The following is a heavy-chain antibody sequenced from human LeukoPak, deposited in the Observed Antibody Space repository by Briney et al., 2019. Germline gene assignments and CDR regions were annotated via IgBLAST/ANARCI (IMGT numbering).Heavy chain of an antibody. CDR2: IYYSGST. CDR1: GGSISSSSYY. J-gene: IGHJ4*02. CDR3: ARVTYYYGSGTHRRYSRFDY. D-gene: IGHD3-10*01. Sequence: SETLSLTCTVSGGSISSSSYYWGWIRQPPGKGLEWIGSIYYSGSTYYNPSLKSRVTISVDTSKNQFSLKLSSVTAADTAVYYCARVTYYYGSGTHRRYSRFDYWGQGTLVTVSS. V-gene: IGHV4-39*07.